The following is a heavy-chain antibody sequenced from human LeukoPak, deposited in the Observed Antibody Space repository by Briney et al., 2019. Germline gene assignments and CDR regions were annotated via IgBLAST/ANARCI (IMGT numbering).Heavy chain of an antibody. Sequence: PGGALRLSCAASGFTFSIYAMNWVRQAPGKGLEWVSAIRGSGDSTYYADSVKGRFTISRDNSKTTLYLQMNSLRAEDTAVYYCARDLRQMTMVRGVIISLSYFDYWGQGALVTVSS. D-gene: IGHD3-10*01. CDR3: ARDLRQMTMVRGVIISLSYFDY. CDR1: GFTFSIYA. V-gene: IGHV3-23*01. CDR2: IRGSGDST. J-gene: IGHJ4*02.